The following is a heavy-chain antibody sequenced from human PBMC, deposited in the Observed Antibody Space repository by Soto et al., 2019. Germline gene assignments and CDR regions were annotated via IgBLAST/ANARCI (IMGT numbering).Heavy chain of an antibody. V-gene: IGHV4-30-4*01. CDR2: IYYSGST. CDR1: GGSISSGDYY. J-gene: IGHJ5*02. Sequence: PSETLSLTCTVSGGSISSGDYYWSWIRQPPGKGLEWIGYIYYSGSTYYNPSLKSRVTISVDTSKNQFSLKLSSVTAADTAVYYCARDSNRLRYFDWLLRGGWFDPWGQGTLVTVSS. CDR3: ARDSNRLRYFDWLLRGGWFDP. D-gene: IGHD3-9*01.